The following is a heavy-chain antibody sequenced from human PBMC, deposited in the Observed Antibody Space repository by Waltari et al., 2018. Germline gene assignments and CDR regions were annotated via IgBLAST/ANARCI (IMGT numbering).Heavy chain of an antibody. V-gene: IGHV5-51*03. D-gene: IGHD3-16*02. CDR1: GDKFSTSR. CDR3: ARREHDYDYVGGSYRRVIDTFDI. CDR2: IYVGDAET. Sequence: EVRLVQSGAEVKKPGESLKISCKGSGDKFSTSRIGWGRWMPGKGLEWMGIIYVGDAETRYSPSFRGQFTMSADKSITTAYLQWSSLKASDTAMYYCARREHDYDYVGGSYRRVIDTFDIWGQGTRVTVSS. J-gene: IGHJ3*02.